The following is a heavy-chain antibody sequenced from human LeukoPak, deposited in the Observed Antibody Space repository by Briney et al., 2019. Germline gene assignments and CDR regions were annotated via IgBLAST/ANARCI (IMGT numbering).Heavy chain of an antibody. CDR1: GSTFANYW. D-gene: IGHD6-13*01. CDR3: ARHGPRSWYLDY. J-gene: IGHJ4*02. Sequence: GESLKISCKGSGSTFANYWIGWVRQLPGKGLEWMGIIYPGDSDTRYSPSFQGQVTISADKSISTAYLQWSSLKASDTAMYYCARHGPRSWYLDYWGQGTLVTVSS. V-gene: IGHV5-51*01. CDR2: IYPGDSDT.